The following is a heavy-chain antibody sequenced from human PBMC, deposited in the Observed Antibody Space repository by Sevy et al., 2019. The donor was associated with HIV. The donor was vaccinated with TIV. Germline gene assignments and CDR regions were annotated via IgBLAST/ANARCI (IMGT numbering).Heavy chain of an antibody. CDR2: ISFDGSNK. V-gene: IGHV3-30-3*01. J-gene: IGHJ4*02. D-gene: IGHD6-19*01. Sequence: GGSLRLSCAASGFTFRGYAMHWVRQAPGKGLEWVAVISFDGSNKYYADSVKGRFTISRDNSKNTRSLQMNGLRVEDTAVYYCARGRGGVVAGTGYFDYWGQGTLVTVSS. CDR3: ARGRGGVVAGTGYFDY. CDR1: GFTFRGYA.